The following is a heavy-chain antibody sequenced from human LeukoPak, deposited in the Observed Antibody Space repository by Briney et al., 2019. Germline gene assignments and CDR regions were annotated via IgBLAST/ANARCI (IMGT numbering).Heavy chain of an antibody. D-gene: IGHD3-22*01. V-gene: IGHV1-46*01. CDR3: ARDSGSSGYYPSAILDW. CDR1: GYTFTSYY. J-gene: IGHJ4*02. Sequence: GASVKVSCKASGYTFTSYYMHWVRQAPGQGLEWMGIINPSGGSTSYAQKFQGRVTMTRDTSTSTAYMEVRSLRSDDTAVYFCARDSGSSGYYPSAILDWWGQGTLVTVSS. CDR2: INPSGGST.